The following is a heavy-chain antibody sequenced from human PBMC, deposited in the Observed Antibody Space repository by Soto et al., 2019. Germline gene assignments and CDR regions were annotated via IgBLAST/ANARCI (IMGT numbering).Heavy chain of an antibody. CDR2: IYHSGST. D-gene: IGHD5-18*01. V-gene: IGHV4-4*02. J-gene: IGHJ4*02. CDR1: GGSISSSNW. CDR3: ARENQRGPTARAIFFDY. Sequence: PSETLSLTCAVSGGSISSSNWWSWVRQPPGKGLEWIGEIYHSGSTNYNPSLKSRVTISVDKSKNQFSLKLSSVTAADTAVYYCARENQRGPTARAIFFDYGGQGTLVTVSS.